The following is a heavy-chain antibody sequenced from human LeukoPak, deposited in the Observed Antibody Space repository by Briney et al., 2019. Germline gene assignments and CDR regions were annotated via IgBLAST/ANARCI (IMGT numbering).Heavy chain of an antibody. CDR3: ARELGYCSGGSCSD. D-gene: IGHD2-15*01. CDR2: IKQDGSEK. V-gene: IGHV3-7*01. Sequence: TGGSLRLSCAASGFTFSSYWMSWVRQAPGKGLEWVANIKQDGSEKYYVDSVKGRFTISRDNAKNSLYLQMNSLRAEDTAVYYCARELGYCSGGSCSDWGQVTQVTVSS. CDR1: GFTFSSYW. J-gene: IGHJ4*02.